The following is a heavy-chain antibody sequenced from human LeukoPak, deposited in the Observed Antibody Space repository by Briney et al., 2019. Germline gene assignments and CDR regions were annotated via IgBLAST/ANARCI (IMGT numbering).Heavy chain of an antibody. V-gene: IGHV1-8*01. D-gene: IGHD1-26*01. CDR3: ANGPPSGSIDN. Sequence: ASVKVSCKASGYTFTTYDINWVRQGTGQGLEWMGWMSPDSGKTGYAQKFQGRVTMTRDTSISTAYMELSSLTSEDTAVYYCANGPPSGSIDNWGQGTRVTVSS. CDR1: GYTFTTYD. J-gene: IGHJ4*02. CDR2: MSPDSGKT.